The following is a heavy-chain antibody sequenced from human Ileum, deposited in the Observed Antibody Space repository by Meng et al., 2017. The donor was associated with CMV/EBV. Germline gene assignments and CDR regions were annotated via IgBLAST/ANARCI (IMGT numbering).Heavy chain of an antibody. Sequence: VSGDSINSSTFYWGWIRQPPGKGLEWIGSVDHSGSTYYNLPLKSRLTISVDTSKNQFSLKLRSVTAADTAVYYCARQATFGEFWFDPWGQGTLVTVSS. J-gene: IGHJ5*02. V-gene: IGHV4-39*01. CDR3: ARQATFGEFWFDP. CDR2: VDHSGST. CDR1: GDSINSSTFY. D-gene: IGHD3-10*01.